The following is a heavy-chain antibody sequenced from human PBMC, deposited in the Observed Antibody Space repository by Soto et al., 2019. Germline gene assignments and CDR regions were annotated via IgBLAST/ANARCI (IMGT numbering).Heavy chain of an antibody. CDR3: AYNIRSSWYYFDY. CDR1: GGSISSGGYY. Sequence: PSETLSLTCTVSGGSISSGGYYWSWIRQHPGKGLEWIGYIYYSGSTYYNPSLKSRVTISVDTSKNQFSLKLSSVTAADTAVYYCAYNIRSSWYYFDYWGQGTLVTVSS. CDR2: IYYSGST. D-gene: IGHD6-13*01. J-gene: IGHJ4*02. V-gene: IGHV4-31*03.